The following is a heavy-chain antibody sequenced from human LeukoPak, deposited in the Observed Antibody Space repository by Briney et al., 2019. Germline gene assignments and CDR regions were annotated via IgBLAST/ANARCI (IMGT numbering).Heavy chain of an antibody. V-gene: IGHV4-34*01. Sequence: SETLSLTCAVYGGSFSGYYWSWIRQPPGKGLEWIGEINHSGSTNYNPSLKSRVTISVDTSKNQFSLKLSSVTTADTAVYYCARGDRYYDFWSGHGRNWFDPWGQGTLVTVSS. J-gene: IGHJ5*02. CDR3: ARGDRYYDFWSGHGRNWFDP. CDR2: INHSGST. D-gene: IGHD3-3*01. CDR1: GGSFSGYY.